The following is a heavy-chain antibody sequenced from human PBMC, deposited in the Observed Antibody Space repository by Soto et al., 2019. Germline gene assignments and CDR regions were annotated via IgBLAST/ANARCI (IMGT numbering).Heavy chain of an antibody. CDR1: GFTFSSYG. V-gene: IGHV3-33*01. CDR3: ARDRAGVGYNIDV. Sequence: GGSPRLSCAASGFTFSSYGMHWVRQAPGKGLEWVAVIWNDGSERYYADSVKGRFTISRDNSKNTLDLQMNSLRAEDTAVYYCARDRAGVGYNIDVWGQGTTVTVSS. CDR2: IWNDGSER. D-gene: IGHD5-12*01. J-gene: IGHJ6*02.